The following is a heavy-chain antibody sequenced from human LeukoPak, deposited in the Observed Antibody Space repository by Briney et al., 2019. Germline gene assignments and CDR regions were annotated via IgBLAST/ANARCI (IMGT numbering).Heavy chain of an antibody. J-gene: IGHJ4*02. V-gene: IGHV1-69*13. Sequence: GASVKVSCKASGGTFSSYAISWVRQAPGQGLEWMGGIIPIFGTANYAQKFQGRVTITADESTSTAYMELSSLRSEDTAVYYCAREGAIAVAASNHYYFDYWGQGTLVTVSS. D-gene: IGHD6-19*01. CDR3: AREGAIAVAASNHYYFDY. CDR1: GGTFSSYA. CDR2: IIPIFGTA.